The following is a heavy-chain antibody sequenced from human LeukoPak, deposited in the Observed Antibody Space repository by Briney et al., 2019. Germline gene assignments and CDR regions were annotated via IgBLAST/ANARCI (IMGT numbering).Heavy chain of an antibody. J-gene: IGHJ4*02. CDR1: GFTFRSYG. D-gene: IGHD6-13*01. CDR2: ISGSGGST. CDR3: AKQQQLVRGYFDY. Sequence: GGSLRLSCAASGFTFRSYGMNWVRQAPGKGLEWVSAISGSGGSTYYADSVKGRFTISRDNSKNTLYLQMNSLRAEDTAVYYCAKQQQLVRGYFDYWGQGTLVTVSS. V-gene: IGHV3-23*01.